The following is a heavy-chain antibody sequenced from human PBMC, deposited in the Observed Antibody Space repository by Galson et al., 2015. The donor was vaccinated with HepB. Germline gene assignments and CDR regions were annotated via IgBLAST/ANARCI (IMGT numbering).Heavy chain of an antibody. V-gene: IGHV3-48*04. D-gene: IGHD3-10*01. Sequence: SLRLSCAAFGVTFSNFNMNWVRQAPGEGLEWVSYISYNSASIYYADSVKGRFTISRDNANNSLYLQMSSLRVEDTAVYYCARDLQNYYGSGSYYNVLIGWGQGTLVTVS. CDR1: GVTFSNFN. CDR3: ARDLQNYYGSGSYYNVLIG. CDR2: ISYNSASI. J-gene: IGHJ4*02.